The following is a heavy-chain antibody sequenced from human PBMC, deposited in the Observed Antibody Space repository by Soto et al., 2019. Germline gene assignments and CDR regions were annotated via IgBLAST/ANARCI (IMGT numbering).Heavy chain of an antibody. J-gene: IGHJ4*02. CDR2: ISSSSSYI. V-gene: IGHV3-21*05. CDR1: GFTFSSYS. CDR3: ARAGRVGAAIDY. Sequence: EVQLVESGGGLVQPGGSLRLSCAASGFTFSSYSMNWVRQAPGKGLEGVSYISSSSSYIYYADSVKGRFTISRDNAKNSLYLQMNSLRAEDTAVYYCARAGRVGAAIDYWGQGTLVTVSS. D-gene: IGHD1-26*01.